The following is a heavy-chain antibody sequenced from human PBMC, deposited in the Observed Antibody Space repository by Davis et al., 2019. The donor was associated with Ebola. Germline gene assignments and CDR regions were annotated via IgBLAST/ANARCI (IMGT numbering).Heavy chain of an antibody. CDR2: IIPILGIA. Sequence: SVKVSCKASGGTFSSYAISWVRQAPGQGLEWMGGIIPILGIANYAQKFQGRVTITADKSTSTAYMELSSLRSEDTAVYYCARGGFYTGGYYYYYYYMDVWGKGTTVTVSS. V-gene: IGHV1-69*10. CDR1: GGTFSSYA. J-gene: IGHJ6*03. D-gene: IGHD2-2*02. CDR3: ARGGFYTGGYYYYYYYMDV.